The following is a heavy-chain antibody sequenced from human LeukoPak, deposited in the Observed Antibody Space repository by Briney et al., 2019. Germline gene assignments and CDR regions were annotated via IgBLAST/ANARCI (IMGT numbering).Heavy chain of an antibody. J-gene: IGHJ4*02. CDR2: IYHSGST. CDR1: GGSISSGGYS. Sequence: SQTLSLTCAVSGGSISSGGYSWSWIRQPPGKGLEWIGYIYHSGSTYYNPSLKSRVTISVDRSKNQFSLKLSSVTAADTAVYYCARVTHSGSYNYYFDYWGQGTLVTVSS. D-gene: IGHD1-26*01. V-gene: IGHV4-30-2*01. CDR3: ARVTHSGSYNYYFDY.